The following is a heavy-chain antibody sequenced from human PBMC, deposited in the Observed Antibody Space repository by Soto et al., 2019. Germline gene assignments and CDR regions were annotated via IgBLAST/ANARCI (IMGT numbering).Heavy chain of an antibody. CDR2: IKSKTDGGTT. J-gene: IGHJ6*02. D-gene: IGHD2-8*01. CDR3: TTDVVLMVYAISPYYGMDV. Sequence: EVQLVESGGGLVQPGGSLRLSCAASGFTFSNAWMNWVRQAPGKGLEWVGRIKSKTDGGTTDYAAPVKGRFTISRDDSKNTLYLQMNSLKTEDTAVYYCTTDVVLMVYAISPYYGMDVWGQGTTVTVSS. CDR1: GFTFSNAW. V-gene: IGHV3-15*07.